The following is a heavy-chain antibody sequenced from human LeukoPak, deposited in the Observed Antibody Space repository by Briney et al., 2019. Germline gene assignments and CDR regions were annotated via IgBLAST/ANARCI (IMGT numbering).Heavy chain of an antibody. CDR3: ARALAAGAAAGTDYYYYMDV. D-gene: IGHD6-13*01. J-gene: IGHJ6*03. CDR1: GGSISSYY. V-gene: IGHV4-4*09. Sequence: SETLSLTCTVSGGSISSYYWSWIRQPPGKGLEWIGYIYTSGSTNYNPSLKSRVTISVDTSKNQFSLKLSSVTAADTAVYYCARALAAGAAAGTDYYYYMDVWGKGTTVTVSS. CDR2: IYTSGST.